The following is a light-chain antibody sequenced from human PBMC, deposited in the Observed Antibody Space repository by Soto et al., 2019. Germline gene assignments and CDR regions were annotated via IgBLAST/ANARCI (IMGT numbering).Light chain of an antibody. CDR3: QQYGSSRRT. J-gene: IGKJ1*01. V-gene: IGKV3-20*01. CDR2: GAS. Sequence: EIVLTQSPGALSLSPGERATLSCGASQSVSSSYLAWYQQKPGQAPRLLIYGASTRATGIPDRFSGSWSGTDFSLTISRLEPEDFAVYYCQQYGSSRRTFGQGTKVEIK. CDR1: QSVSSSY.